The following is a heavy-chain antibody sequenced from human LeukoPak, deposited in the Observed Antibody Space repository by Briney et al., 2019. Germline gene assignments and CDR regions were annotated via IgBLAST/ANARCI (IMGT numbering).Heavy chain of an antibody. CDR2: IYYSGST. Sequence: PSQTLSLTCTVSGGSINSGGYYWSWIRQHPGKGLEWIGYIYYSGSTYYNPSLKSRVTISVDTSKNQFSLKLSSVTAADTAVYYCARGGSAYDFWSGYYREGPIYREGFDYWGQGTLVTVSS. D-gene: IGHD3-3*01. J-gene: IGHJ4*02. CDR3: ARGGSAYDFWSGYYREGPIYREGFDY. CDR1: GGSINSGGYY. V-gene: IGHV4-31*03.